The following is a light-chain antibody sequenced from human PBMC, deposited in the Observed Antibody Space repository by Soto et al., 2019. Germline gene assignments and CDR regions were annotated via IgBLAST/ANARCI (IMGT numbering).Light chain of an antibody. CDR3: HQYATSPQT. J-gene: IGKJ1*01. CDR1: QSVPKNY. CDR2: GPS. Sequence: EIVLTQSPGTLSLSPGERATLSCRASQSVPKNYLAWYQHKPGQAPRLLIYGPSSRATGITDRFSVSGSGTDFTLSISRLEPEDFAVYYFHQYATSPQTFGQGTKVEIK. V-gene: IGKV3-20*01.